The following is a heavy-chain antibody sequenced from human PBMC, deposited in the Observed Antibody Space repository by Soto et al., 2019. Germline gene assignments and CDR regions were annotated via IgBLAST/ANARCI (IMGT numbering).Heavy chain of an antibody. J-gene: IGHJ3*02. Sequence: PGEALKISSKGSGYSFTSYWIGWVRQMPGKGLEWMGIIYPSDSDTRYSPSFQGQVTISADKSISTAYLQWSSLKASDTAMYYCARHSIPGPAVGASPGRNAFDIWGQGTMVTVSS. V-gene: IGHV5-51*01. CDR3: ARHSIPGPAVGASPGRNAFDI. D-gene: IGHD1-26*01. CDR2: IYPSDSDT. CDR1: GYSFTSYW.